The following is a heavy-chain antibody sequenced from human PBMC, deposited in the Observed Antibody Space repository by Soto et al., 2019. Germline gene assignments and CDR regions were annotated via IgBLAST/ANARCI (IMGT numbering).Heavy chain of an antibody. CDR3: ARDCDLYDSSGYHYYFDY. D-gene: IGHD3-22*01. Sequence: GGSLRLSCAASGFTFSSYGMHWVRQAPGKGLEWVAVIWYDGSNKYYADSVKGRFTISRDNSKNTLYLQMNNLRAEDTAVYYCARDCDLYDSSGYHYYFDYWGQGTLVTVSS. CDR1: GFTFSSYG. CDR2: IWYDGSNK. V-gene: IGHV3-33*01. J-gene: IGHJ4*02.